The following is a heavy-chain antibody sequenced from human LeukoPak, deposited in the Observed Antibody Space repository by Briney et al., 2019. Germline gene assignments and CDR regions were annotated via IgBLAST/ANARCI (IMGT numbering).Heavy chain of an antibody. J-gene: IGHJ4*02. CDR2: ISGSSGST. V-gene: IGHV3-23*01. Sequence: GGSLRLICAASGFTFSSYAMSWVRQAPGKGLEWVSAISGSSGSTYYADSVKGRFTISRDNSKNTLYLQMNSLRAEDTAVYYCAKAYCSGGSCYGVGYPTFDYWGQGTLVTVSS. CDR1: GFTFSSYA. CDR3: AKAYCSGGSCYGVGYPTFDY. D-gene: IGHD2-15*01.